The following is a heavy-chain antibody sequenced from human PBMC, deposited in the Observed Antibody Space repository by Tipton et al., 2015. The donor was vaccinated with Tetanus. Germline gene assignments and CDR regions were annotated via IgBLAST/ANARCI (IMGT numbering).Heavy chain of an antibody. CDR3: ARGHSGYDSRSPPSDY. V-gene: IGHV1-18*01. D-gene: IGHD5-12*01. CDR1: GYNFISFG. J-gene: IGHJ4*02. CDR2: ISGYNGVT. Sequence: QVQLVQSGAEVKKPGASVKVSCKASGYNFISFGVNWVRQAPGQGLERMGWISGYNGVTSYAQKFQGGVTMTTDTSTSTAYMDLRSLRSNDPAVYYCARGHSGYDSRSPPSDYWGQGTPVTVSS.